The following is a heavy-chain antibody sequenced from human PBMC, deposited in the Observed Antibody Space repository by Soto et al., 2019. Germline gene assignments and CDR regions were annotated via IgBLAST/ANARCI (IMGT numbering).Heavy chain of an antibody. Sequence: VQLVQSGAEVTEPGESLKISCKGSGYSFPTHWIGWVRQMPGKGLEWMGIIYPGDSDTRYSPSFQGQVTISVDKSINTAYLQWSTLKASDTAMYYCARGETVGTTTGFFDYWGQGTLVTVSS. CDR2: IYPGDSDT. CDR1: GYSFPTHW. J-gene: IGHJ4*02. CDR3: ARGETVGTTTGFFDY. D-gene: IGHD1-26*01. V-gene: IGHV5-51*01.